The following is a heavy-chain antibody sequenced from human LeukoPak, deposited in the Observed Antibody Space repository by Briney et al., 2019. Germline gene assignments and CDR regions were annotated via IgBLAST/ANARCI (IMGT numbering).Heavy chain of an antibody. D-gene: IGHD3-10*01. J-gene: IGHJ5*02. CDR2: ISHSGST. V-gene: IGHV4-34*01. CDR3: ARSHPNYYGSVGFHL. CDR1: GGSFSGYY. Sequence: SETLSLTCAVYGGSFSGYYWSWIRQPPGKGLEWIGEISHSGSTNYNPSLKSRVTISVDTSKNQFSLKLSSVPAADTAVYYCARSHPNYYGSVGFHLWGQGTLVTVSS.